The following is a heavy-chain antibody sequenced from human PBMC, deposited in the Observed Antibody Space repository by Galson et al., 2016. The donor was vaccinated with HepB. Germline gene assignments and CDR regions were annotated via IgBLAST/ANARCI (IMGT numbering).Heavy chain of an antibody. Sequence: SCAASGFIFSDHYMDWVRQAPGKGLEWVGRSRTKSNSYTTQYAASVKGRFTISRDDSENSLYLQMNSLKTEDTAMYYCARDIGSYGFLRAFGVWGQGTMVTVSS. CDR2: SRTKSNSYTT. V-gene: IGHV3-72*01. D-gene: IGHD1-26*01. J-gene: IGHJ3*01. CDR1: GFIFSDHY. CDR3: ARDIGSYGFLRAFGV.